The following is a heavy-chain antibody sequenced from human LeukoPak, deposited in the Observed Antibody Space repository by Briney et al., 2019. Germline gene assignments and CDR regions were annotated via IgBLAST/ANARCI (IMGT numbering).Heavy chain of an antibody. Sequence: GGSLRLSCAASGFTFSSYWMSWVRQAPGKGLEWVSYISSSSSTIYYADSVKGRFTISRDNAKNSLYLQMNSLRAEDTAVYYCARDGAGLLGDYFDYWGQGTLVTVSS. D-gene: IGHD3-10*01. J-gene: IGHJ4*02. CDR1: GFTFSSYW. V-gene: IGHV3-48*01. CDR3: ARDGAGLLGDYFDY. CDR2: ISSSSSTI.